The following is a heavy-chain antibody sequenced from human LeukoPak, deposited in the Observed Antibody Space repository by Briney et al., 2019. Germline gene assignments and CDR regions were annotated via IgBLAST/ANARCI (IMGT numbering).Heavy chain of an antibody. D-gene: IGHD2-15*01. CDR1: GFTFSSFS. J-gene: IGHJ3*02. CDR3: ARLFCSGGSCKDAFDI. CDR2: ISSSSIYI. Sequence: GGSLRLSCGVSGFTFSSFSMNWVRQAPGKGLEWVSSISSSSIYIYYADSVKGRFTISRDNAKNSLYLQMNSLRAEDTAVYYCARLFCSGGSCKDAFDIWGQGTIVTVSS. V-gene: IGHV3-21*06.